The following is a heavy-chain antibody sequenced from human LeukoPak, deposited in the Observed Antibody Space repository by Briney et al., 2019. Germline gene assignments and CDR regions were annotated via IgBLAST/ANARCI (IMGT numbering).Heavy chain of an antibody. CDR3: AREVLDAFDI. J-gene: IGHJ3*02. V-gene: IGHV3-33*01. CDR2: IWYDGNTK. D-gene: IGHD3-10*01. CDR1: GFTFGDFG. Sequence: AGGSLRLSCAASGFTFGDFGMHWLRQAPGKGLEWVAAIWYDGNTKYYADSAKGRFGISRDNSRNTLYLLMNSLRDEDTAVYYCAREVLDAFDIWGQGTMVTVSS.